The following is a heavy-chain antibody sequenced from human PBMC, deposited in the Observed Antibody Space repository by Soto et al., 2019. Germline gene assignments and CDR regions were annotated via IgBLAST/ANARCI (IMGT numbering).Heavy chain of an antibody. D-gene: IGHD3-22*01. CDR1: GGSISSGDYY. J-gene: IGHJ6*02. CDR3: ARVGGYPPTSYYGMDV. Sequence: SETLSLTCTVSGGSISSGDYYWSWIRQPPGKGLEWIGYIYYSGSTYYNPSLKSRVTISVDTSKNQFSLKLSSVTAADTAVYYCARVGGYPPTSYYGMDVWGQGTTVTVAS. CDR2: IYYSGST. V-gene: IGHV4-30-4*01.